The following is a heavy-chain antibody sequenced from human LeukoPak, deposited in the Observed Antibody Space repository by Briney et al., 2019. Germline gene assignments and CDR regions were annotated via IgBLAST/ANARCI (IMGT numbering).Heavy chain of an antibody. CDR1: GFTFINYG. Sequence: GGTLRLSCAASGFTFINYGMTWVRQAPGKGLEWVSYISSSSSTIYYADSVKGRFTISRDNSKNTLYLQMGSLRAEDMAVYYCARDYYDSSGYYRFDYWGQGTLVTVSS. CDR3: ARDYYDSSGYYRFDY. D-gene: IGHD3-22*01. V-gene: IGHV3-48*01. J-gene: IGHJ4*02. CDR2: ISSSSSTI.